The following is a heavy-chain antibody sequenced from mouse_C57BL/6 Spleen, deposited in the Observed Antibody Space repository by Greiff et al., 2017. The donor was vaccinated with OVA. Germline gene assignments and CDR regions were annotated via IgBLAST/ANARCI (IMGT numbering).Heavy chain of an antibody. V-gene: IGHV5-6*02. D-gene: IGHD1-1*01. CDR1: GFTFSSYG. J-gene: IGHJ1*03. CDR3: ARRDITTVVATGGYFDV. CDR2: ISSGGSYT. Sequence: EVKLVESGGDLVKPGGSLKLSCAASGFTFSSYGMSWVRQTPDKRLEWVATISSGGSYTYYPDSVKGRFTISRDNANNTLYLQMSSLKSEDTAMYYCARRDITTVVATGGYFDVWGTGTTVTVSS.